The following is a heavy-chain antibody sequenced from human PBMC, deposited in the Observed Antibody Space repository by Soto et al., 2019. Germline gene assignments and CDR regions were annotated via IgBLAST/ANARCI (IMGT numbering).Heavy chain of an antibody. CDR1: GDSISSYY. V-gene: IGHV4-59*01. Sequence: SETLSLTCTVSGDSISSYYWSWIRQPPGKGLEYIGYIYYSGSTNYNPSLKSRVTISVDTSKNQFSLKLSSVTAADRAVYYCARVRMNYYYYGMDVWGQGTTVTVS. D-gene: IGHD2-15*01. CDR3: ARVRMNYYYYGMDV. J-gene: IGHJ6*02. CDR2: IYYSGST.